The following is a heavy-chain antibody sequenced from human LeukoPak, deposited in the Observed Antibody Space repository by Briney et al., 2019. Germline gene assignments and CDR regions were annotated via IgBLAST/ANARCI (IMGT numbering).Heavy chain of an antibody. CDR1: GFTFSRYD. CDR3: AKDEIGAVAGLLDY. D-gene: IGHD6-19*01. J-gene: IGHJ4*02. CDR2: ISFDGSNK. V-gene: IGHV3-30*18. Sequence: GGSLRLSCAASGFTFSRYDMSWVRQAPGKGLEWVAVISFDGSNKYYADSVRGRFTVSRDNSKDTLYLQMNSLRAEDTAVYYCAKDEIGAVAGLLDYWGQGILVTVSS.